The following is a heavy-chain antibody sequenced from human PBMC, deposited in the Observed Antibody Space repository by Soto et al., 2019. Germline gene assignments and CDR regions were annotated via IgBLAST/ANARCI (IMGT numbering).Heavy chain of an antibody. V-gene: IGHV3-30-3*01. J-gene: IGHJ4*02. CDR2: ISYDGSNK. D-gene: IGHD4-4*01. CDR3: ARENSLNHLDY. Sequence: GGSLRLSCAASGFTFSSYAMHWVRQAPGKGLEWVAVISYDGSNKYYADSVKGRFTISRDNSKNTLYLQMNSLRAEDTAVYYCARENSLNHLDYWGQGTLVTVSS. CDR1: GFTFSSYA.